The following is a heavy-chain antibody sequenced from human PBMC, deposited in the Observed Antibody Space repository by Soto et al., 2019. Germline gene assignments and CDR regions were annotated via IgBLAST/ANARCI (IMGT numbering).Heavy chain of an antibody. CDR1: GFTFSSYE. Sequence: PGGSLRLSCAASGFTFSSYEVNWVRQAPGKGLEWVSYISSSGSTIYYADSVKGRFTISRDNAKNSLYLQMNSLRAEDTAVYYCARDWYGMDVWGQGTTVTVSS. J-gene: IGHJ6*02. V-gene: IGHV3-48*03. CDR3: ARDWYGMDV. CDR2: ISSSGSTI.